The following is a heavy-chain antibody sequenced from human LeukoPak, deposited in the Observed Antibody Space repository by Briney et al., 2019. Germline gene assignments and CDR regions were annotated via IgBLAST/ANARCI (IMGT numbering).Heavy chain of an antibody. J-gene: IGHJ4*02. CDR3: ARDQISGWHDY. Sequence: GGSLRLSCAASGFTFSSYWMSWVRQAPGKGLEWVANIKKDGSEKYYLDSVRGRFTISRDNAKTSLYLQTNSLRAEDTAVYYCARDQISGWHDYWGQGTLVTVSS. CDR2: IKKDGSEK. CDR1: GFTFSSYW. V-gene: IGHV3-7*01. D-gene: IGHD6-19*01.